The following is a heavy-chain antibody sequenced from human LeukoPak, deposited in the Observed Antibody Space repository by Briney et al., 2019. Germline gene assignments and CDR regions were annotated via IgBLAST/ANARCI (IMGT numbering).Heavy chain of an antibody. CDR1: GGSFSGYY. Sequence: SETLSLTCAVYGGSFSGYYWSWIRQPPGKGLEWIGEINHSGSTNYNPSLKSRVTISVDTSKNQFSLKLSSVTAADTAVYYRARTPCSSTSCPHAFDIWGQGTMVTVSS. D-gene: IGHD2-2*01. V-gene: IGHV4-34*01. J-gene: IGHJ3*02. CDR3: ARTPCSSTSCPHAFDI. CDR2: INHSGST.